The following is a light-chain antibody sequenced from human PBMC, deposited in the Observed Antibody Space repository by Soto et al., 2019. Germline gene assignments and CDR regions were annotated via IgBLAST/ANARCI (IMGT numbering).Light chain of an antibody. CDR2: DNN. CDR3: GTWDSSLSAAV. CDR1: SSNIGNHY. Sequence: QSVLTQPPSVSAAPGQKVTVSCSGSSSNIGNHYVSWYQQLPGTAPKLLIYDNNKRPPGIPDRFSGSKSGTSATLGITGLQTGDEADYYCGTWDSSLSAAVFGGGTKLTVL. J-gene: IGLJ7*01. V-gene: IGLV1-51*01.